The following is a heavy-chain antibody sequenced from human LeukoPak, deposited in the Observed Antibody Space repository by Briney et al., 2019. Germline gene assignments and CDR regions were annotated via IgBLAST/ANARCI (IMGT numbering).Heavy chain of an antibody. J-gene: IGHJ4*02. CDR2: IIPILGIA. CDR3: ARDLGDNYYYGSGSYYNEDY. D-gene: IGHD3-10*01. CDR1: GGTFSSYA. V-gene: IGHV1-69*04. Sequence: SVKVSCKASGGTFSSYAISWVRQAPGQGLEWMGRIIPILGIANYAQKFQGRVTITADESTSTAYMELSSLRSEDTAVYYCARDLGDNYYYGSGSYYNEDYWGQGTLVTVSS.